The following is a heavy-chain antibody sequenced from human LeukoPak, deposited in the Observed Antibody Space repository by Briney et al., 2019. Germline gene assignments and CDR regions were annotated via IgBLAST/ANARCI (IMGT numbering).Heavy chain of an antibody. J-gene: IGHJ4*02. D-gene: IGHD3-16*01. CDR2: ISYDGSTK. CDR1: GFTFSSYG. Sequence: PGGSLRLSCAPSGFTFSSYGMHWVRQAPGKGLEWVAVISYDGSTKYYADSVKGRFTISRDNSKNTLYLQMNSLRAEDTAVYFCAREGGPFDSQIMITFGGVSDRNYFDYWGQGTLVTVSS. V-gene: IGHV3-30*03. CDR3: AREGGPFDSQIMITFGGVSDRNYFDY.